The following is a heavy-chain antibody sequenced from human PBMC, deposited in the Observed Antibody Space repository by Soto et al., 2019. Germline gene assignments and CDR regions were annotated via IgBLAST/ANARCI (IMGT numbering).Heavy chain of an antibody. V-gene: IGHV3-7*02. D-gene: IGHD6-19*01. CDR3: ARSSGWYFDI. CDR1: GFTFSSYW. Sequence: EVQLVESGGGLVQPGGSLRLSCAASGFTFSSYWISWVRQAPGKGLEWVANIKQDGSEKYYVDSVKGRFTISRDNAKNSLYLQRNSLRAEDTAVYYCARSSGWYFDIWGQGTMVTVSS. J-gene: IGHJ3*02. CDR2: IKQDGSEK.